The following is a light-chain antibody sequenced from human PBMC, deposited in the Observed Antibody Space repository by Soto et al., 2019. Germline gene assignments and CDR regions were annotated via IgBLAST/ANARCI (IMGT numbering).Light chain of an antibody. Sequence: QSALTQPASVSGSPGQSITISCTGTSSDVGGYNYVYWYQQHPGKAPKLMIYDVSNRPSGVSNRFSGSKSGNTASLTISGLQAEDEADYYCRSYTSSSTLVFGGGTKLTGL. CDR1: SSDVGGYNY. CDR3: RSYTSSSTLV. V-gene: IGLV2-14*01. CDR2: DVS. J-gene: IGLJ2*01.